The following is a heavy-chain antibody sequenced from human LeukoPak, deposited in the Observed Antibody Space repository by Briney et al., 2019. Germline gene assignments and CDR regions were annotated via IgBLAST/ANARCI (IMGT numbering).Heavy chain of an antibody. D-gene: IGHD3-10*01. CDR2: ITSGGGT. V-gene: IGHV3-23*01. Sequence: GGSLRLSCAAPGFTFSSYAMTCVRQAPGQGLEWVSGITSGGGTYYADSVKGRFTISRDDSKNTLYVQMNSLRAEDTAVYYCAKSVGSGSYYNNDCWGQGTLVTVSS. CDR3: AKSVGSGSYYNNDC. J-gene: IGHJ4*02. CDR1: GFTFSSYA.